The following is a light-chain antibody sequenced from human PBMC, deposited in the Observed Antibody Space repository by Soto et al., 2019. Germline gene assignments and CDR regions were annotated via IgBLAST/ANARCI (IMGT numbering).Light chain of an antibody. Sequence: EIVLTQSPCTLSLSPGEGATVSCRASQSVNSNLLAWFQQQPGQAPRLLIHDASRRATGIPDRFSGSGSGTDFTLSISRLEPEDFAVYYCHQYVSSPLTFGQGTKLEIK. CDR1: QSVNSNL. V-gene: IGKV3-20*01. CDR3: HQYVSSPLT. CDR2: DAS. J-gene: IGKJ2*01.